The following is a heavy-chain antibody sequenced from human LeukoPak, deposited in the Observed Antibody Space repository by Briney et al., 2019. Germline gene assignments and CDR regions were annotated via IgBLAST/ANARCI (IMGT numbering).Heavy chain of an antibody. Sequence: SETLSLTCAVYGGPFSGYFWSWIRQPPGKGLEWIAEISHSGSTNYNPSLKSRASTSVDTSKNQFSLKLSSVTAADTAVYYCARALPAAIYYYYGMDVWGQGTTVTVSS. D-gene: IGHD2-2*01. CDR1: GGPFSGYF. J-gene: IGHJ6*02. CDR3: ARALPAAIYYYYGMDV. V-gene: IGHV4-34*01. CDR2: ISHSGST.